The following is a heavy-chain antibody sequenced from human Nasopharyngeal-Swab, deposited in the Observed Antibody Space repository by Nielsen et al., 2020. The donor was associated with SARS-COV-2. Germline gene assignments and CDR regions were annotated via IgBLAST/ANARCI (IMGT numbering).Heavy chain of an antibody. CDR1: GFTFSSYG. CDR3: ARGSGSYKEILFDY. J-gene: IGHJ4*02. V-gene: IGHV3-30*03. Sequence: GESLKISCAASGFTFSSYGMHWVRQAPGKGLEWVAVISYDGSNKYYADSVKGRFTISRDNSKNTLYLQMNSLRAEDTAVYYCARGSGSYKEILFDYWAREPWSPSPQ. D-gene: IGHD1-26*01. CDR2: ISYDGSNK.